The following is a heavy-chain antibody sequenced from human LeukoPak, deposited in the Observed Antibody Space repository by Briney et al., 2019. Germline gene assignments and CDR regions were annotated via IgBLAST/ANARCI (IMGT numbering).Heavy chain of an antibody. D-gene: IGHD4-17*01. CDR2: ISYDGSNK. CDR1: GFTFSSYG. J-gene: IGHJ4*02. CDR3: AKDPATYGDYGAAGFDY. Sequence: GRSLRLSCAASGFTFSSYGMHWVRQAPAKGVEWVAVISYDGSNKYYADSVKGRFTISRDNSKNTLYLQMNSLRAEDTAVYYCAKDPATYGDYGAAGFDYWGQGTLVTVSS. V-gene: IGHV3-30*18.